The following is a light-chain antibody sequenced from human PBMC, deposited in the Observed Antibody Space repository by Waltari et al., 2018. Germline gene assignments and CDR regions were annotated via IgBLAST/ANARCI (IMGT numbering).Light chain of an antibody. CDR2: DVT. Sequence: QSALTQPRSVSGSPGQSVTISCTGTSRDVGGYDYVSWYQHHPGKAPKLMICDVTKRPSGVPDRLSGSKSGNTASLTISGLPAEDEADYYCCSYAGSYTHVVFGGGTKLTVL. J-gene: IGLJ2*01. CDR3: CSYAGSYTHVV. CDR1: SRDVGGYDY. V-gene: IGLV2-11*01.